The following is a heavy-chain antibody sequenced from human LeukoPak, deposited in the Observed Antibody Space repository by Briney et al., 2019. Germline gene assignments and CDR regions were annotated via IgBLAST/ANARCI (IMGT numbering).Heavy chain of an antibody. V-gene: IGHV3-21*01. CDR2: ITSSSSYI. CDR1: GFTFSSYS. D-gene: IGHD2-15*01. J-gene: IGHJ4*02. Sequence: GGSLRLSCAASGFTFSSYSMNWVRQAPGKGLEWVAAITSSSSYIYYADSVKGRFTISRDDAKNSLFLQMNRLRAQDPAVYYCAKPHSGGHYLHYWGEGPLVTVSS. CDR3: AKPHSGGHYLHY.